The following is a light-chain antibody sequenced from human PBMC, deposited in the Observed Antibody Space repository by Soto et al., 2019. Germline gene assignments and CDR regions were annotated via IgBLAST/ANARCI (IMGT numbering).Light chain of an antibody. J-gene: IGLJ2*01. CDR2: GNN. Sequence: QSVLTQPPSVSGAPGQRVTISCIGTSSNIGGGYDVHWYQQLPGTAPKLLIYGNNNRPSGVPDRFSGSKSATSASLAITGLQAEDEADYYCRSYASSLSRALFGGGTKLTVL. V-gene: IGLV1-40*01. CDR3: RSYASSLSRAL. CDR1: SSNIGGGYD.